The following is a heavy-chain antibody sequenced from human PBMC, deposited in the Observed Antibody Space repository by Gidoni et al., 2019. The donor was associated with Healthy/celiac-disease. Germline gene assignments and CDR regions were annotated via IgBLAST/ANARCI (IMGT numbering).Heavy chain of an antibody. Sequence: VQLQQWRAGLLKPAATLSSTCAVAAGSFGGYCWRGIRQPPGKGLEWSGEIKHSGSTNYNPSLKNLVTRAVDTSNNQFSLKLSSVTAADTAVYYFSCWYYDFWSGLYYFDYWGQGTLVTVSS. CDR1: AGSFGGYC. V-gene: IGHV4-34*01. CDR2: IKHSGST. J-gene: IGHJ4*02. D-gene: IGHD3-3*01. CDR3: SCWYYDFWSGLYYFDY.